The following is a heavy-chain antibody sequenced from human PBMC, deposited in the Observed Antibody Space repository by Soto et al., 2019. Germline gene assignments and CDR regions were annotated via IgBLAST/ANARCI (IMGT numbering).Heavy chain of an antibody. J-gene: IGHJ6*02. D-gene: IGHD2-15*01. Sequence: GGSLRLSCAASGFIFSKYAMSWVRQAPGKGLEWVSGISGSGGTTHYADSVKGRLTISRDNSENTLYLQMNSLRAEDTAVYYCAKRIGGYCDSVTCSYGMEVWGQGTTVTVSS. V-gene: IGHV3-23*01. CDR1: GFIFSKYA. CDR3: AKRIGGYCDSVTCSYGMEV. CDR2: ISGSGGTT.